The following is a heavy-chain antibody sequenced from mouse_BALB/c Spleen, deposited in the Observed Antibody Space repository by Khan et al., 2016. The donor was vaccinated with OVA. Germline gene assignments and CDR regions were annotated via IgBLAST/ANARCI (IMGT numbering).Heavy chain of an antibody. D-gene: IGHD1-1*01. J-gene: IGHJ2*01. Sequence: VQLQQPGPELVKPGASVKISCKASGYSFTGYFMNWVMQSPGKSLEWIGRINPHIGETFYNQKFKGKATLTVDESSSTVYMELRSLASEDSAVYYCARKNGSDFDYWGQGTTLTVSS. CDR3: ARKNGSDFDY. CDR1: GYSFTGYF. CDR2: INPHIGET. V-gene: IGHV1-20*02.